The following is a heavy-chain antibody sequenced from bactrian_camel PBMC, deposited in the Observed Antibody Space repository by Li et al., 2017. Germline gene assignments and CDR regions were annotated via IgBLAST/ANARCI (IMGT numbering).Heavy chain of an antibody. D-gene: IGHD4*01. J-gene: IGHJ4*01. V-gene: IGHV3S53*01. CDR1: GYTVRYIYSNYR. CDR2: IDYDGGT. CDR3: AADPSIATMTQCHSALGPRSRFFTNTGY. Sequence: HVQLVESGGGSVQAGGSLRLSSAVSGYTVRYIYSNYRMGWFRQAPGKEREAVAGIDYDGGTIYAESVHGRFTISKDNAKNTLYLQMTSLKPEDTAMYYCAADPSIATMTQCHSALGPRSRFFTNTGYWGQGTQVTVS.